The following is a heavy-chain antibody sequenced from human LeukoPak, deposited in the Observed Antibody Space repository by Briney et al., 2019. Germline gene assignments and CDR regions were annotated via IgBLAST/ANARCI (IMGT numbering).Heavy chain of an antibody. V-gene: IGHV3-23*01. Sequence: PGGSLRLSCAASGFTFSSYAMGWVRQAPGKGLEWVSAISGSGGSTYYADSVKGRFTISRDNSKNTLYLQMNSLRAEDTAVYYCAKTTSSSSWYKGFDYWGQGTLVTVSS. CDR1: GFTFSSYA. CDR2: ISGSGGST. J-gene: IGHJ4*02. D-gene: IGHD6-13*01. CDR3: AKTTSSSSWYKGFDY.